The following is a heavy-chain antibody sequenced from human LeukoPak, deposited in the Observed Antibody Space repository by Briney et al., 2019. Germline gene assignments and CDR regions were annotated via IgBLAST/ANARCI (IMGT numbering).Heavy chain of an antibody. CDR3: AKDTTPLASYFDY. J-gene: IGHJ4*02. CDR2: ISWNSGSI. CDR1: GFTFDDYA. Sequence: GRSLRLSCAASGFTFDDYAMHWVRQAPGKGLEWVSDISWNSGSIGYADSVKGRFTISRDNAKNSLYLQMNSLRAEDMALYYCAKDTTPLASYFDYWGQGTLVTVSS. V-gene: IGHV3-9*03. D-gene: IGHD5-12*01.